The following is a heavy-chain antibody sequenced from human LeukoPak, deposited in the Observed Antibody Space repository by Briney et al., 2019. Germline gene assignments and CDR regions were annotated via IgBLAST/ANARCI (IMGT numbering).Heavy chain of an antibody. J-gene: IGHJ6*02. CDR1: GLTFSSYG. CDR3: AKEPHPSENYYYGMDV. Sequence: GGSLRLSCAASGLTFSSYGMHWVRRAPGKGLEWVAVISYDGSNKYYADSVKGRFTISRDNSKNTLYLQMNSLRAEDTAVYYCAKEPHPSENYYYGMDVWGQGTTVTVSS. CDR2: ISYDGSNK. V-gene: IGHV3-30*18.